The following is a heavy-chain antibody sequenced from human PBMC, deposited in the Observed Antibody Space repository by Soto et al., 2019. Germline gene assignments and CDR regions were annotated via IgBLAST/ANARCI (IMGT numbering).Heavy chain of an antibody. Sequence: ASVKVSCKASGYTFTSYYMHWVRQAPGQGLEWMGIINPSGGSTSYAQKFQGRVTMTRDTSTSTVYMELSSLRSEDTAVYYCARDIYTAPYDTGAFDIWGQGTMVTVSS. CDR3: ARDIYTAPYDTGAFDI. V-gene: IGHV1-46*01. CDR1: GYTFTSYY. D-gene: IGHD3-22*01. J-gene: IGHJ3*02. CDR2: INPSGGST.